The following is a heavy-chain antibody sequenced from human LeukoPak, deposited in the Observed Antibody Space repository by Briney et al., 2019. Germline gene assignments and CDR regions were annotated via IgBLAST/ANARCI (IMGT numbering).Heavy chain of an antibody. V-gene: IGHV3-11*01. CDR1: GFTFSDYY. J-gene: IGHJ4*02. D-gene: IGHD3-22*01. CDR2: ISSSGSTI. CDR3: ARDYHSMIVATRFDY. Sequence: GGSLRLSCAASGFTFSDYYMSWIRQAPGKGLEWVSYISSSGSTIYYADSVKGRFTISRDNAKNSLYLQMNSLRAEDTAVYYCARDYHSMIVATRFDYWGQGTLVTVSS.